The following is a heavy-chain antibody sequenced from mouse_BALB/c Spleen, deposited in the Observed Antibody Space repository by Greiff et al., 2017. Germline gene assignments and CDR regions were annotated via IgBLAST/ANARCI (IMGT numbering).Heavy chain of an antibody. J-gene: IGHJ4*01. Sequence: EVKLVESGGGLVKPGGSLKLSCAASGFTFSSYAMSWVRQTPEKRLEWVASISSGGSTYYPDSVKGRFTISRDNARNILYLRMSSLRSEDTAMYYCARGGESYYYAMDYWGQGTSVTVSS. CDR2: ISSGGST. CDR3: ARGGESYYYAMDY. CDR1: GFTFSSYA. V-gene: IGHV5-6-5*01.